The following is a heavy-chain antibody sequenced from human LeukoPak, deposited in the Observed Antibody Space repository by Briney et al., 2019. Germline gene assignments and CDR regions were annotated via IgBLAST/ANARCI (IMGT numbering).Heavy chain of an antibody. D-gene: IGHD5-12*01. CDR1: GGTFSSYT. CDR3: ARDAWYSGYEAELVLGWFDP. V-gene: IGHV1-18*01. Sequence: ASVKVSCKASGGTFSSYTISWVRQAPGQGLEWMGWISAYNGNTNYAQKLQGRVTMTTDTSTSTAYMELRSLRSDDTAVYYCARDAWYSGYEAELVLGWFDPWGQGTLVTVSS. J-gene: IGHJ5*02. CDR2: ISAYNGNT.